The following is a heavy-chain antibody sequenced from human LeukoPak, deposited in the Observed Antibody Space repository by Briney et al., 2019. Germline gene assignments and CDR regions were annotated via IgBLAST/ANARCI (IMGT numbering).Heavy chain of an antibody. V-gene: IGHV3-23*01. CDR2: LTYSGGST. D-gene: IGHD5-24*01. CDR1: GFTFSSYG. CDR3: ARDVATISNWFDP. Sequence: GGTLRLSCAASGFTFSSYGMTWVRQAPGMGLEWVSALTYSGGSTYYAASVKGRFTISRDNSKNTLYLQMNSLRAEDTAVYYCARDVATISNWFDPWGQGTLVTVSS. J-gene: IGHJ5*02.